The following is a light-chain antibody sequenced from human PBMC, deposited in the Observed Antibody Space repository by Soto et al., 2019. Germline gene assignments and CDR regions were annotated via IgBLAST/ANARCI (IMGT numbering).Light chain of an antibody. J-gene: IGLJ2*01. CDR2: EGN. Sequence: QSALTQPASVSGSPGESITISCTGTSSDVGTYNLVTWYQQHPGRVPKLILYEGNKRPSGVSSRFSASKSGNTASLTISGLQAEDEVDYFCCSYAPSRTLLFGGGTKVTVL. CDR1: SSDVGTYNL. V-gene: IGLV2-23*01. CDR3: CSYAPSRTLL.